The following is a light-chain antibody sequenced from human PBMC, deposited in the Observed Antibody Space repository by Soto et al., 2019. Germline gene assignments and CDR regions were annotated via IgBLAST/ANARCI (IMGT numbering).Light chain of an antibody. CDR2: KAS. CDR1: QSISSW. Sequence: IQMTQSPSTLSASVGERVTMTCRASQSISSWLAWYQQKPGKAPKLLIYKASSLESGVPSRFSGSGSGTEFTLTISSLQPDDFATYYCQQYNSYWTLGQGTKVDI. CDR3: QQYNSYWT. V-gene: IGKV1-5*03. J-gene: IGKJ1*01.